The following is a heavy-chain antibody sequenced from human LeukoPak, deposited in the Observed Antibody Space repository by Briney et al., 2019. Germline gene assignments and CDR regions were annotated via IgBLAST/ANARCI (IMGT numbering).Heavy chain of an antibody. CDR2: IHYSGNT. Sequence: SETLSLTCTVSGGSISGYWCSWIRQPPGKGLEWIGYIHYSGNTNYNPSLKSRVTISVDTSKNQFSLKVSSVTAADTAVYYCAREGTAGTNLNWFDSWGQGTLVTVSS. V-gene: IGHV4-59*01. J-gene: IGHJ5*01. CDR3: AREGTAGTNLNWFDS. D-gene: IGHD1-1*01. CDR1: GGSISGYW.